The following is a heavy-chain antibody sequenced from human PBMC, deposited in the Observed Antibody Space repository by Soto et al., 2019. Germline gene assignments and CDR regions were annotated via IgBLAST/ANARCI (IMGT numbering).Heavy chain of an antibody. CDR2: IKSKTDGGTT. Sequence: GGSLRLSCAASGFTFSNAWMNWVRQAPGKGLEWVGRIKSKTDGGTTDYAAPVKGRFTISRDDSKNTLYLQMNSLKTEDTAVYYCRGMVRGVIISDYYYYGMDVWGQGTTVTVSS. V-gene: IGHV3-15*07. D-gene: IGHD3-10*01. CDR3: RGMVRGVIISDYYYYGMDV. J-gene: IGHJ6*02. CDR1: GFTFSNAW.